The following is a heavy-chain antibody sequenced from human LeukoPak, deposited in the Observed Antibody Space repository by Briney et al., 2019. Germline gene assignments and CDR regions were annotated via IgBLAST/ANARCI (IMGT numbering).Heavy chain of an antibody. Sequence: GASVKVSCKASGYTFTSYYMHWVRQAPGQGLEWMGIINPSGGSTSYAQRFQGRVTMTRDTSTSTVYMELSSLRSEDTAVYYCARLVGAPYYFDYWGQGTLVTVSS. D-gene: IGHD1-26*01. CDR3: ARLVGAPYYFDY. CDR2: INPSGGST. CDR1: GYTFTSYY. V-gene: IGHV1-46*01. J-gene: IGHJ4*02.